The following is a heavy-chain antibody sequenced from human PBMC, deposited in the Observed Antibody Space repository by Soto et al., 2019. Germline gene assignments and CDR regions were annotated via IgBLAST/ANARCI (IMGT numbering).Heavy chain of an antibody. V-gene: IGHV3-23*01. CDR2: LSSNGGST. Sequence: WGSLGPYSSASGFPSSRFPMSWLRQAPGKGLEWVSALSSNGGSTYYADSVKGRFTISRENSKKTLYLQMNSLRADDTAVYYCAKRPSQDIDYWGQGTPVTVS. CDR3: AKRPSQDIDY. CDR1: GFPSSRFP. J-gene: IGHJ4*02.